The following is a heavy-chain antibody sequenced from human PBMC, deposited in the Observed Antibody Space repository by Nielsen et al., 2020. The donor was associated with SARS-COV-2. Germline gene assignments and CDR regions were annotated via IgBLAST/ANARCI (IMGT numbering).Heavy chain of an antibody. Sequence: SETLSLTCAVYGGSFSGYYWSWIRQPPGKGLEWIGEINHSGSTNYNPSLKSRVTISVDTSKNQFSLKLSSVTAADTVVYYCARGFDYWGQGTLVTVSS. J-gene: IGHJ4*02. CDR1: GGSFSGYY. CDR2: INHSGST. CDR3: ARGFDY. V-gene: IGHV4-34*01.